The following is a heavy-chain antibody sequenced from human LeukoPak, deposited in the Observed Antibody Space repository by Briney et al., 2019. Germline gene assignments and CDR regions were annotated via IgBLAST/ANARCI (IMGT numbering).Heavy chain of an antibody. CDR2: IIPIFGIA. D-gene: IGHD6-19*01. J-gene: IGHJ4*02. V-gene: IGHV1-69*01. CDR1: GGTFSNYA. CDR3: ARDSSGWYSNFDY. Sequence: SVKVSCKASGGTFSNYAISWVRQAPGQGLEWMGGIIPIFGIANYAQKFQGRVTITADESTSTAYMELSSLRSEDSAVYYCARDSSGWYSNFDYWGQGTLVTVSS.